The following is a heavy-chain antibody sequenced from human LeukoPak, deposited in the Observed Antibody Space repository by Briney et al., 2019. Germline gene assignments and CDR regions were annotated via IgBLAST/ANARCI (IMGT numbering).Heavy chain of an antibody. V-gene: IGHV3-21*01. Sequence: GGSLRLSCAASGFTFSSYSMNWVRQASGKGLEWVSSISSSSSYIYYADSVKGRFTISRDNAKNPLYLQMNSLRAEDTAVYYCAREARYYYYYYGMDVWGQGTTVTVSS. J-gene: IGHJ6*02. CDR1: GFTFSSYS. D-gene: IGHD6-6*01. CDR2: ISSSSSYI. CDR3: AREARYYYYYYGMDV.